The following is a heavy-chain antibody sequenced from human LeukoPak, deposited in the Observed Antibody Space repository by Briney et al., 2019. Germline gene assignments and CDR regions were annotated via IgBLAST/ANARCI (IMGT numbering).Heavy chain of an antibody. J-gene: IGHJ3*02. Sequence: GGSLRLSCAASGFTFSSYSMNWVRQAPGKGLEWVSSISSSSSYIYNADSVKGRFTISRDNAKNSLYLQMNSLRAEDTAVYYCARDGSRPWYYYGSGSYAFDIWGQGTMVTVSS. CDR3: ARDGSRPWYYYGSGSYAFDI. CDR2: ISSSSSYI. CDR1: GFTFSSYS. D-gene: IGHD3-10*01. V-gene: IGHV3-21*01.